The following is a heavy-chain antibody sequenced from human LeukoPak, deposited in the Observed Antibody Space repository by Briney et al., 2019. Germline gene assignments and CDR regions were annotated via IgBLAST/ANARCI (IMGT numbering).Heavy chain of an antibody. V-gene: IGHV1-2*02. CDR1: GGTFSSYA. D-gene: IGHD6-13*01. CDR2: INPNSGGT. J-gene: IGHJ4*02. CDR3: ARGVYIAAAQYGY. Sequence: ASVKVSCKASGGTFSSYAISWVRQAPGQGLEWMGRINPNSGGTNYAQKFQGRVTMTRDTSISTAYMELSRLRSDDTAVYYCARGVYIAAAQYGYWGQGTLVTVSS.